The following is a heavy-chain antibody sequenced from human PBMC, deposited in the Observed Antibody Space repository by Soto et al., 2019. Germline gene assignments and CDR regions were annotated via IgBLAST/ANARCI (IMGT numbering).Heavy chain of an antibody. CDR3: ARQGPKSLYYYSCAMDV. CDR1: GGSISNYY. J-gene: IGHJ6*02. V-gene: IGHV4-59*08. Sequence: QVQLQESCPGLVKPTDTLSLTCTVSGGSISNYYWSWIRQPPGKGLEWIGYIYYSGSTNYNPSLKSRVTRSVDAAKNQFSLKLNSVTAAETAVYYCARQGPKSLYYYSCAMDVWGEVTTVTVSS. CDR2: IYYSGST.